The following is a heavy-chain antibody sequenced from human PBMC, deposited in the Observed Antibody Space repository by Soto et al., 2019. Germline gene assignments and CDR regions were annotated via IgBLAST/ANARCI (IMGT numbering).Heavy chain of an antibody. CDR2: VFYSGFT. Sequence: SETLSLTCAVSGGFISGSYYYWGWLRPSPGRGPEWIGSVFYSGFTSYNPSLESRVSVSVDTSKNQFSLKVSAVTAADTAVYYCASSQKGYNWNYFDHWGQGALVTVSS. CDR1: GGFISGSYYY. V-gene: IGHV4-39*01. J-gene: IGHJ4*02. CDR3: ASSQKGYNWNYFDH. D-gene: IGHD1-20*01.